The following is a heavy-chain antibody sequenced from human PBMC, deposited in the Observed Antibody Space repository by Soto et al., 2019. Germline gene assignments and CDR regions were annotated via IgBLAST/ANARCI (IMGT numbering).Heavy chain of an antibody. J-gene: IGHJ4*02. CDR2: IYSGGST. CDR1: GFTVSSNY. V-gene: IGHV3-53*01. CDR3: AREQEEGGGAYDY. D-gene: IGHD3-16*01. Sequence: EVQLVESGGGLIQPGGSLRLSCAASGFTVSSNYMSWVRQAPGKGLEWVSVIYSGGSTYYADSVKGRFTISRDNSKNTGYLEMNSLRAEDAAVYYCAREQEEGGGAYDYGGQGTLVTVSS.